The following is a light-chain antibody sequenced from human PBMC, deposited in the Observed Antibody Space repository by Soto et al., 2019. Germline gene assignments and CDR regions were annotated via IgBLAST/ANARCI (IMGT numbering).Light chain of an antibody. Sequence: DLQMTQSPSSVSASVGDRVTITCRASQDVRSWLAWYQQKPGKAPQLLVYAASSLQSGVPSRFSGSGSGTDFTLTISSLQPEDFATYYCQQANSFPYTFGQGTKLEI. CDR1: QDVRSW. V-gene: IGKV1-12*01. J-gene: IGKJ2*01. CDR2: AAS. CDR3: QQANSFPYT.